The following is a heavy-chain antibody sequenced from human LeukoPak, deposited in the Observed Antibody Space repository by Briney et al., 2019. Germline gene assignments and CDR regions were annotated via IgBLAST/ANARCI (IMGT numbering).Heavy chain of an antibody. Sequence: GGSLRLSCAASGFTFSSYSMNWVRQAPGKGLEWVSSISSSSTYIYDADSLKGRFTISRDNAKNSLYLQMNSLRAEDTAVYYCARDSTGFTTYYDFWSDYPSLDYWGQGTLVTVSS. D-gene: IGHD3-3*01. J-gene: IGHJ4*02. CDR3: ARDSTGFTTYYDFWSDYPSLDY. V-gene: IGHV3-21*01. CDR2: ISSSSTYI. CDR1: GFTFSSYS.